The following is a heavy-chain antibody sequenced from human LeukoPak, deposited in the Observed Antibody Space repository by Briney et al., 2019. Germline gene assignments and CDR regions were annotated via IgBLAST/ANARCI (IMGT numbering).Heavy chain of an antibody. Sequence: PGGSLRLSCAASGFAFSSYWMSWVRQAPGKGLEWVATIRQDGSDKYYVDSVKGRFTISRDNVEKSLYLQMSSLRSEDTAIYYCVRDLTGPTQEANDVWGQGTIVTVSS. D-gene: IGHD1-14*01. CDR2: IRQDGSDK. J-gene: IGHJ3*01. CDR1: GFAFSSYW. CDR3: VRDLTGPTQEANDV. V-gene: IGHV3-7*01.